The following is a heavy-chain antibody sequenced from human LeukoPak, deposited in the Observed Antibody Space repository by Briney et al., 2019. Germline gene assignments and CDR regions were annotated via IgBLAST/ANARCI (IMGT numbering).Heavy chain of an antibody. CDR2: INTGTGKT. V-gene: IGHV1-3*04. Sequence: ASVKVSCKTSGYTFSMNVIHWMCQAPGRRLEWMGWINTGTGKTKYSQKFQGRLSITRDTSANTTSMELSSLRSEDTAVFYCARDKRSSPYYLFDYWGQGTLVTVSS. J-gene: IGHJ4*02. CDR1: GYTFSMNV. CDR3: ARDKRSSPYYLFDY. D-gene: IGHD1-26*01.